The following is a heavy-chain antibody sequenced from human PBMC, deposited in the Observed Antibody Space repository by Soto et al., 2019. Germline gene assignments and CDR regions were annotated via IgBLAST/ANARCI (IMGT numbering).Heavy chain of an antibody. CDR1: GGSISSSNW. D-gene: IGHD2-15*01. J-gene: IGHJ4*02. CDR2: IYHSGST. V-gene: IGHV4-4*02. CDR3: ARGSCSGGSCYLFDY. Sequence: SETLSLTCAVSGGSISSSNWWSWVLQPPGKGLEWIGEIYHSGSTNYNPSLKSRVTISVDKSKNQFSLKLSSVTAADTAVYYCARGSCSGGSCYLFDYWGQGTLVTVSS.